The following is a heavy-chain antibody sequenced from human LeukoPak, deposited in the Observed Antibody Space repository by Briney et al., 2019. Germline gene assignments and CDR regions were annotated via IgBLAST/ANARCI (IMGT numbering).Heavy chain of an antibody. CDR3: ARTDYGDYEQSFDY. CDR2: IKQDGSEK. J-gene: IGHJ4*02. Sequence: GGSLRLSCAASGFTFSSYWMSWVRQAPGKGLEWVANIKQDGSEKYYVDSVKGRFTISRDNAKNSLYLQMNSLRAEDTAVYYCARTDYGDYEQSFDYWGQGTLVTVSS. V-gene: IGHV3-7*03. CDR1: GFTFSSYW. D-gene: IGHD4-17*01.